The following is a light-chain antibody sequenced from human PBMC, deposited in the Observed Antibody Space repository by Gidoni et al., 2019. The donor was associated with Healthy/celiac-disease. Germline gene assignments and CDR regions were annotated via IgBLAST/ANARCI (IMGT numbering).Light chain of an antibody. V-gene: IGKV3-15*01. Sequence: GERATLSCRASQSVSSNLAWYQQKPGQAPRLIYGASTRATGIPARFSGSGSGTEFTLTISSLQSEDIAVYYCQQYNNWPLFTFGPGTKVDIK. CDR2: GAS. J-gene: IGKJ3*01. CDR3: QQYNNWPLFT. CDR1: QSVSSN.